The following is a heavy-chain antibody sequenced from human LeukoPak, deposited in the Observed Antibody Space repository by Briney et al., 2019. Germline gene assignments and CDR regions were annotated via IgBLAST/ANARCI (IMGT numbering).Heavy chain of an antibody. V-gene: IGHV3-74*01. Sequence: GGSLRLSCAASGFTFSRDWMHWVRQVPGKGLVWVSRIDSDDGSTSYADSVRGRFTISRDNANNVLYLQMNSLRAEDTAVYYCARDPTYYLRYGYFDSWGQGTLVTVSS. CDR1: GFTFSRDW. CDR3: ARDPTYYLRYGYFDS. D-gene: IGHD1-26*01. CDR2: IDSDDGST. J-gene: IGHJ4*02.